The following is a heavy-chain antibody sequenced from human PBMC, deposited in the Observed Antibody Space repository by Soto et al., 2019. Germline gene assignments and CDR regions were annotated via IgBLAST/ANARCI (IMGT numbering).Heavy chain of an antibody. CDR1: GSAFTDYI. CDR3: AGGRDQPPVGLYFES. Sequence: ASVKFSCKASGSAFTDYIFDWVRQAPGQGLEWMPGSIPMFGTRKYAQKFQHRVTNSADVSTGTAYMELTRLRFDDTAVYYCAGGRDQPPVGLYFESWGEGTRVTVSS. J-gene: IGHJ4*02. V-gene: IGHV1-69*13. CDR2: SIPMFGTR. D-gene: IGHD1-26*01.